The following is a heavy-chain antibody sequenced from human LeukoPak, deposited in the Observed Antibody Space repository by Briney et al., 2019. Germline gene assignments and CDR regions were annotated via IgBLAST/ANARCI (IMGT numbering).Heavy chain of an antibody. J-gene: IGHJ5*02. D-gene: IGHD5-12*01. V-gene: IGHV3-20*04. CDR1: GFTFDDYG. CDR3: ARERGWEIVATIRFDP. CDR2: INWNGGST. Sequence: GGSLRLSCAASGFTFDDYGMSWVRQAPGKGLEWVSGINWNGGSTGYADSVKGRFTISRDNAKNSLYLQMNSLRAEDTAVYYCARERGWEIVATIRFDPWGQGTLVTVSS.